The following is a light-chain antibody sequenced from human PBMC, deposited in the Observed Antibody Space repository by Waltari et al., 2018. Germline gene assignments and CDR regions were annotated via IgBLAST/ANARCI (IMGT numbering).Light chain of an antibody. J-gene: IGLJ2*01. CDR2: KDS. V-gene: IGLV3-25*02. Sequence: SYELTQPPSVSVSPGQTARITCSGDALPKQYASWYQQKPGQAPVLVIYKDSERPSGIPERFSGSSSGTTVTLTISGVQAEDEADYHCQSADSSGTYVVFGGGTKLTVL. CDR1: ALPKQY. CDR3: QSADSSGTYVV.